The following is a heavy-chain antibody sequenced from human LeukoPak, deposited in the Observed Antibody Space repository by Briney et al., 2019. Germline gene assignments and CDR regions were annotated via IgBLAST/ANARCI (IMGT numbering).Heavy chain of an antibody. CDR3: ARVWGSDYPKMDV. CDR2: IQQDGSEK. CDR1: GFTFSSYS. Sequence: GGSLRLSCAASGFTFSSYSMNWVRQAPGRGLEWVANIQQDGSEKYYVDSVKGRFTISRDNAKNSLYLQMNSLRAEDTAVYYCARVWGSDYPKMDVWGKGTAVTVSS. J-gene: IGHJ6*04. D-gene: IGHD3-10*01. V-gene: IGHV3-7*01.